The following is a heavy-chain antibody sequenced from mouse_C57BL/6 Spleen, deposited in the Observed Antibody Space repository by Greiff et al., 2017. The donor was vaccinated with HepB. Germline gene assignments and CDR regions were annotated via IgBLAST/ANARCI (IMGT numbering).Heavy chain of an antibody. J-gene: IGHJ2*01. CDR1: GYSITSGYY. CDR2: ISYDGSN. Sequence: EVQLQQSGPGLVKPSQSLSLTCSVTGYSITSGYYWNWIRQFPGNKLEWMGYISYDGSNNYNPSLKNRISITRDTSKNQFFLKLNSVTTEDTATYYCASRSRSYYFDYWGQGTTLTVSS. V-gene: IGHV3-6*01. CDR3: ASRSRSYYFDY.